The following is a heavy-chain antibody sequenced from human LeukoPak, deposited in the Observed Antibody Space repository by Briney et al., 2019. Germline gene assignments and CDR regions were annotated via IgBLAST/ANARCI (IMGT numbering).Heavy chain of an antibody. V-gene: IGHV1-2*02. J-gene: IGHJ4*02. D-gene: IGHD3-16*02. Sequence: ASVKVSCKASGYTFTGYYMHWVRQAPGQGLEWVGWINPNSGGTNYAQKFQGRVTMTRDTSISTAYMELSRLRADDTAVYYCARGDDMITFGGVIADWGQGTLVTVSS. CDR3: ARGDDMITFGGVIAD. CDR2: INPNSGGT. CDR1: GYTFTGYY.